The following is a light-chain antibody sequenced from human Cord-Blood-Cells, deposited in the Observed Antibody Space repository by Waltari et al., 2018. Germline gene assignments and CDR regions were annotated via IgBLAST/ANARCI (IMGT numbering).Light chain of an antibody. J-gene: IGLJ1*01. CDR1: SLRSYY. Sequence: SSELTQDPAVSVALGQTVRITCQGDSLRSYYARWYQQKPGQAPVLVIYGKNNRPSGIPDRVSGSSSGNTASLTITGAQAEDEADYYCNARDSSGNHYVFGTGTKVTVL. V-gene: IGLV3-19*01. CDR3: NARDSSGNHYV. CDR2: GKN.